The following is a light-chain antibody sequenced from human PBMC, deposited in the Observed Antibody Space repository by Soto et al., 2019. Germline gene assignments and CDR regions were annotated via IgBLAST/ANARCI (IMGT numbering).Light chain of an antibody. J-gene: IGKJ5*01. CDR3: QQFDDSVT. V-gene: IGKV3D-15*01. CDR2: GAS. CDR1: QRVSSH. Sequence: ETVMTQSPVTLSVSTGDTATLSCRASQRVSSHLAWYQQKPGQAPRLLIFGASNRATGIPDRFSGSGSGTDFTPTISRLEPEDSAVYYCQQFDDSVTFGQGTRLEI.